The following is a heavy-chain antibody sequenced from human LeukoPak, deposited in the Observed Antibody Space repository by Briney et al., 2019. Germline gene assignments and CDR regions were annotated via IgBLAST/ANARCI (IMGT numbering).Heavy chain of an antibody. CDR2: IRYDGSNK. J-gene: IGHJ4*02. CDR1: GFTFSSYG. CDR3: AKSGYGSGSYSIYFFDY. D-gene: IGHD3-10*01. V-gene: IGHV3-30*02. Sequence: GGSLRLSCAASGFTFSSYGMHWVRQAPGKGLEWVAFIRYDGSNKYYADSVKGRFTISRDNSKNTLYLQMNSLRAEDTAVYYCAKSGYGSGSYSIYFFDYWGQGTLVTVSS.